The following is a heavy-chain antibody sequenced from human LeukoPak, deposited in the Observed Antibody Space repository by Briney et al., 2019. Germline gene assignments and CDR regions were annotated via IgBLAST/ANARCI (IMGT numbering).Heavy chain of an antibody. J-gene: IGHJ3*02. D-gene: IGHD6-13*01. CDR3: ARAGGKQQLVPAFDI. Sequence: SETLSLTCTVSGGSISSYYWSWIRQPPGKGLEWIGYIYYSGSTNYNPSLESRVTISVDTSKNQFSLKLSSVTAADTAVYYCARAGGKQQLVPAFDIWGQGTMVTVSS. CDR1: GGSISSYY. CDR2: IYYSGST. V-gene: IGHV4-59*01.